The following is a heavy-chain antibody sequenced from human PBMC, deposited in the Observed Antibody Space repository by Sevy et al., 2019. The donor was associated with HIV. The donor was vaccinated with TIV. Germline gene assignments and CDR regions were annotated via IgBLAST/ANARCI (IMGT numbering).Heavy chain of an antibody. J-gene: IGHJ5*02. D-gene: IGHD4-17*01. CDR2: IYYTGST. Sequence: SETLSLTCTVSSDSISSNTYYWGWIRQPPGKGLEWIGTIYYTGSTYYSPSLKSRVSISVDTSKNQFSLKLISVTAADTAVYYCTRLVYGDYVNYFHPWGQGTLVTVSS. V-gene: IGHV4-39*01. CDR1: SDSISSNTYY. CDR3: TRLVYGDYVNYFHP.